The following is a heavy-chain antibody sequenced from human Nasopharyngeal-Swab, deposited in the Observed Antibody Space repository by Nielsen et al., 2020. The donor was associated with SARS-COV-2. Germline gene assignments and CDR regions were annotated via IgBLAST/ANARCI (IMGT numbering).Heavy chain of an antibody. CDR1: GFTVSSNY. V-gene: IGHV3-66*01. CDR3: ARVYYGSGSS. J-gene: IGHJ4*02. CDR2: IYSGGST. D-gene: IGHD3-10*01. Sequence: GESLKISCAASGFTVSSNYMSWVRQAPGQGLEWVSVIYSGGSTYYADSVKGRFTISRDNSKNTLYLQMNSLRAEDTAVYYCARVYYGSGSSWGQGTLVTVSS.